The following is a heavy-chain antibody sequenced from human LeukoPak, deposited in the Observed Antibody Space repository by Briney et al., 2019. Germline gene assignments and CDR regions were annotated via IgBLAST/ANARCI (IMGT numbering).Heavy chain of an antibody. CDR3: ARRIYGSGNYDGY. V-gene: IGHV3-21*04. J-gene: IGHJ4*02. D-gene: IGHD3-10*01. CDR1: GFTFSSYS. Sequence: PGGSLRLSCAASGFTFSSYSMNWVRQAPGKGLEWVSSISSSSSYIYYADSVKGRFTISRDNSKNMLYLQMNSLRAEDTAIYYCARRIYGSGNYDGYWGQGTLVTVSS. CDR2: ISSSSSYI.